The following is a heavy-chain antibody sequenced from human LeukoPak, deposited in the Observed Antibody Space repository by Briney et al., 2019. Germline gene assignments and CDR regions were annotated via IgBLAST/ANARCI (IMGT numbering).Heavy chain of an antibody. D-gene: IGHD4-17*01. CDR3: ARGRDYGDHSNDY. CDR2: TNPNSGGT. CDR1: GYTFTGYY. Sequence: ASVKVSCKASGYTFTGYYMHWVRQAPGQGLEWMGWTNPNSGGTNYAQKFQGRVTMTRDTSISTAYMELSRLRSDDTAVYYCARGRDYGDHSNDYWGQGTLVTVSS. J-gene: IGHJ4*02. V-gene: IGHV1-2*02.